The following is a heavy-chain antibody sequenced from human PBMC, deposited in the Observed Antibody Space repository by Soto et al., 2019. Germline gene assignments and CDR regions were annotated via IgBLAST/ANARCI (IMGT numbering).Heavy chain of an antibody. CDR2: MYWDDDD. Sequence: SGPTLVNPTPTLTLTCTFSGFSLSTSGVGVGWIRQPPGKDLEWLALMYWDDDDRYSPSLKSRLTITKDTSKNQVVLTMTNMDPVDTATDYWAHRRATAGLLDFEYWGQGTLGTVSS. D-gene: IGHD1-26*01. CDR1: GFSLSTSGVG. V-gene: IGHV2-5*02. CDR3: AHRRATAGLLDFEY. J-gene: IGHJ4*02.